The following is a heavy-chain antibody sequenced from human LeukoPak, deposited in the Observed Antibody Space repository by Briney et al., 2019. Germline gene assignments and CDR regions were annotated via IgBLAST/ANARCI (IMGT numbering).Heavy chain of an antibody. J-gene: IGHJ6*02. CDR1: GFTFSSYS. CDR2: ISSSSSYI. Sequence: GGSLRLSCAASGFTFSSYSINWVRQAPGKGLEWVSSISSSSSYIYYADSVKGRFTISRDNAKNSLYLQMNSLRAEDTAVYYCAGTDALYYYGMDVWGQRTTVTVSS. V-gene: IGHV3-21*01. CDR3: AGTDALYYYGMDV.